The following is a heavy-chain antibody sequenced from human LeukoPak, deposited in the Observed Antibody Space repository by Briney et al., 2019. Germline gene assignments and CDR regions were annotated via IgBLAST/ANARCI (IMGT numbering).Heavy chain of an antibody. Sequence: GGSLRLSCAASGFTFSTYSMNWVRQAPGKELEWVSYISSSSSTIYYADSVKGRFTISRDNAKNSLYLQMDSLRDEDTAVYYCASKRSSGYYLDYWGDGTLAPVSS. CDR1: GFTFSTYS. J-gene: IGHJ4*03. V-gene: IGHV3-48*02. CDR2: ISSSSSTI. D-gene: IGHD3-22*01. CDR3: ASKRSSGYYLDY.